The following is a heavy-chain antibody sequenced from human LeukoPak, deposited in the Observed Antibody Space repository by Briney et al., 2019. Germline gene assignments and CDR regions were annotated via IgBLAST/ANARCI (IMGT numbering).Heavy chain of an antibody. CDR2: ISYDGSNK. CDR1: GFTFSSYA. Sequence: GGSLRLSCAASGFTFSSYAMHWVRQAPGKGLEWVAVISYDGSNKYYADSVKGRFTISRDNSKNTLYLQMNSLRAEDTAVYYCASHYYDFWSGYGWFDPWGQGTLVTVSS. CDR3: ASHYYDFWSGYGWFDP. V-gene: IGHV3-30*04. D-gene: IGHD3-3*01. J-gene: IGHJ5*02.